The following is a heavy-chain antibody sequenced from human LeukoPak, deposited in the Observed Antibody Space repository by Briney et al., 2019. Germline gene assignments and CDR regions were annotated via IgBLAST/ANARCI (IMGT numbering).Heavy chain of an antibody. CDR1: GYTFTSYG. V-gene: IGHV1-18*01. CDR3: ARAGASSWNNWFDP. Sequence: ASVKVSCKASGYTFTSYGISWVRQAPRQGLEWMGWISAYNVNTNYAQKLQGRVTMTTDTSTSTAYMELRSLRSDDTAVYYCARAGASSWNNWFDPWGQGTAVTVSS. J-gene: IGHJ5*02. CDR2: ISAYNVNT. D-gene: IGHD6-13*01.